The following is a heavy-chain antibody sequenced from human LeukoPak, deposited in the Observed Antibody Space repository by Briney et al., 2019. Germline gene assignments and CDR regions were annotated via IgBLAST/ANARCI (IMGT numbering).Heavy chain of an antibody. CDR2: INWNGGST. CDR1: GFTFDDYG. CDR3: ARRNDYGDYL. J-gene: IGHJ5*02. D-gene: IGHD4-17*01. Sequence: TGGSLRLSCAASGFTFDDYGMSWVRHAPGKGLEWVSGINWNGGSTGYADSVKGRFTISRDNAKNSLYLQMNSLRAEDTALYYCARRNDYGDYLWGQGTLVTVSS. V-gene: IGHV3-20*04.